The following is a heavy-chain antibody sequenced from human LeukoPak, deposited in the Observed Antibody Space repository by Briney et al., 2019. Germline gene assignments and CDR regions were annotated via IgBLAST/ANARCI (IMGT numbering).Heavy chain of an antibody. V-gene: IGHV3-23*01. J-gene: IGHJ4*02. CDR1: GFTSSSSA. Sequence: GGSLRLSCAGSGFTSSSSAMSWVRQAPGKGLEWVSSMSGRGSGGNTYYADSVKGRFTISRDNSKSTLYLQMNSLRAEDTAVYYCAKSGYNRFDYWGQGTLVTVSS. CDR3: AKSGYNRFDY. D-gene: IGHD5-24*01. CDR2: MSGRGSGGNT.